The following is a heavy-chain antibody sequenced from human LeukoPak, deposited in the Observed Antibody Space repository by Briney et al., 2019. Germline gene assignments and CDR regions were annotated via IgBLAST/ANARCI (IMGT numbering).Heavy chain of an antibody. V-gene: IGHV1-18*04. J-gene: IGHJ4*02. Sequence: ASVKVSCKASAYTFTGYYMHWVRQAPGQGLEWMGWISAYNGNTNYAQKLQGRVTMTTDTSTSTAYMELRSLRSDDTAVYYCARDLQDSSGYSHRNFDYWGQGTLVTVSS. CDR1: AYTFTGYY. D-gene: IGHD3-22*01. CDR3: ARDLQDSSGYSHRNFDY. CDR2: ISAYNGNT.